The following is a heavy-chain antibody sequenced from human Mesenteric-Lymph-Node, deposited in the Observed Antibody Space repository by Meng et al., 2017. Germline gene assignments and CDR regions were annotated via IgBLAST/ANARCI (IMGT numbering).Heavy chain of an antibody. V-gene: IGHV4-31*03. CDR3: ARGAFEYYFDC. Sequence: SETLSLTCTVSGGSISSGGYYWSRIRQHPGKGLEWIGYIHYSGSTYYNPSLRSRVTVTIDTSKNQFSLKLGSVTAADADVYYCARGAFEYYFDCWGQGTLVTVSS. CDR2: IHYSGST. J-gene: IGHJ4*02. D-gene: IGHD3-16*01. CDR1: GGSISSGGYY.